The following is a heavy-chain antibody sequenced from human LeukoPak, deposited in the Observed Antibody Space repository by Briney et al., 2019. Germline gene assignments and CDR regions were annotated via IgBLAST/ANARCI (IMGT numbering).Heavy chain of an antibody. D-gene: IGHD6-13*01. CDR2: IIPIFGTA. CDR3: ARTYSSSDEFDY. Sequence: VASVKVSCKASGGTFSSYAISWVRQAPGQGLEWMGGIIPIFGTANYAQKFQGRVTITADESTSTAYMEVSSLRSEDTAVYYCARTYSSSDEFDYWGQGTLVTVSS. CDR1: GGTFSSYA. V-gene: IGHV1-69*13. J-gene: IGHJ4*02.